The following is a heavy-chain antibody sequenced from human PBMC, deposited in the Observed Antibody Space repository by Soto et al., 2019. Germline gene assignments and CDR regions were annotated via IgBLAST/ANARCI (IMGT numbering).Heavy chain of an antibody. CDR2: ISYTGTT. CDR1: GGPIGSYH. D-gene: IGHD5-18*01. J-gene: IGHJ4*02. CDR3: ARGGGYSFLGY. Sequence: QVQLQESGPGLVKPSETLSLTCTVSGGPIGSYHWSWIRQPPGKGLEWIGYISYTGTTTYNPSLKSRITISIDTSKNHLSLKLSSVTAADTAFYYCARGGGYSFLGYWGRGTLVTVSS. V-gene: IGHV4-59*01.